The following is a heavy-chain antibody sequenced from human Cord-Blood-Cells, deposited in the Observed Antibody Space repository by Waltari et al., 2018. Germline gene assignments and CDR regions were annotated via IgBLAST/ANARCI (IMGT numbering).Heavy chain of an antibody. J-gene: IGHJ3*02. V-gene: IGHV4-39*01. CDR1: VGSIRSSSYY. Sequence: QLQLQESGPGLVKPSETLSLTCTVSVGSIRSSSYYWGWIRQPPGKGLEWIGSIYYSGSTYYNPSLKSRVTISVDTSKNQFSLKLISVTAADTAVYYCARHTGGYDFWSGYYAFDIWGQGTMVTVSS. CDR3: ARHTGGYDFWSGYYAFDI. CDR2: IYYSGST. D-gene: IGHD3-3*01.